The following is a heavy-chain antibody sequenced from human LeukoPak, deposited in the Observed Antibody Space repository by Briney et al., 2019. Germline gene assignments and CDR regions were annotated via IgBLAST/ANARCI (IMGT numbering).Heavy chain of an antibody. J-gene: IGHJ6*03. Sequence: GRSLRLSCTASGFTFDDYAMHWVRQVPGKSPEWLATISWISGSIGYADYVKGRFTISRDNSGNSVFLLMNDLRPDDTAMYFCAKDTTMALAYYYMDVWGKGTRVIVSS. V-gene: IGHV3-9*01. D-gene: IGHD1-1*01. CDR2: ISWISGSI. CDR3: AKDTTMALAYYYMDV. CDR1: GFTFDDYA.